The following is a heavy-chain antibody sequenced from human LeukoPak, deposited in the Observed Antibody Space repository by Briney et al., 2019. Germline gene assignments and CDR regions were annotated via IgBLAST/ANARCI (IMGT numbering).Heavy chain of an antibody. CDR1: GGSISSSSYY. CDR2: INHSGST. V-gene: IGHV4-39*07. J-gene: IGHJ4*02. Sequence: SETLSLTCTVSGGSISSSSYYWGWIRQPPGKGLEWIGEINHSGSTNYNPSLKSRVTISVDTSKNQFSLKLSSVTAADTAVYYCARSRPQRFYYDSSGYQKTIDYWGQGTLVTVSS. CDR3: ARSRPQRFYYDSSGYQKTIDY. D-gene: IGHD3-22*01.